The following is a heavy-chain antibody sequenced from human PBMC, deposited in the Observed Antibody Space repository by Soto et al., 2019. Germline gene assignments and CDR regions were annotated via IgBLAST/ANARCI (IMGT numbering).Heavy chain of an antibody. V-gene: IGHV4-31*03. J-gene: IGHJ5*02. Sequence: QVQLQESGPGLVKPSQTLSLTCTVSGGSISSGGYYWSWIRQHPGKGLEWIGYIYYSGSTYYNPSLKSRVTISVDTSKNQFALKLSSVTAADTAVYYCARDSPITMGGVVQNWFDPWGQGTLVTVSS. D-gene: IGHD3-10*01. CDR2: IYYSGST. CDR1: GGSISSGGYY. CDR3: ARDSPITMGGVVQNWFDP.